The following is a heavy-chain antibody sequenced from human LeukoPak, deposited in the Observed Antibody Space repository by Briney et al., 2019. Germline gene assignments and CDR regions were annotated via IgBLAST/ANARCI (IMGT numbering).Heavy chain of an antibody. CDR3: ARSDMAYNWFDP. J-gene: IGHJ5*02. D-gene: IGHD5-24*01. CDR1: GFTFSSYE. V-gene: IGHV4-34*01. Sequence: KSGGSLRLSCAASGFTFSSYEMNWVRQPPGKGLEWIGEINHSGSTNYNPSLKSRVTISVDTSKNQFSLKLSSVTAADTAVYYCARSDMAYNWFDPWGQGTLVTVSS. CDR2: INHSGST.